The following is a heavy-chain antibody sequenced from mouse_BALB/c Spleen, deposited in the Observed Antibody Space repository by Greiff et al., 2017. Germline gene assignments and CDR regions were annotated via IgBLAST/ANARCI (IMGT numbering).Heavy chain of an antibody. CDR2: IYWDDDK. CDR1: GFSLSTSGMG. Sequence: QVTLKECGPGILQPSQTLSLTCSFSGFSLSTSGMGVSWIRQPSGKGLEWLAHIYWDDDKRYNPSLKSRLTISKDTSSNQVFLKITSVDTADTATYYCARTNWDEGYAMDYWGQGTSVTVSS. J-gene: IGHJ4*01. V-gene: IGHV8-12*01. D-gene: IGHD4-1*01. CDR3: ARTNWDEGYAMDY.